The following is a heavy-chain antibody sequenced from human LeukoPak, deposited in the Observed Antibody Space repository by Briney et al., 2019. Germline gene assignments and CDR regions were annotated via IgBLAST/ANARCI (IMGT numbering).Heavy chain of an antibody. CDR3: ARSGGHASSGPSFDY. J-gene: IGHJ4*02. V-gene: IGHV4-59*01. CDR1: GGSISSYY. D-gene: IGHD3-22*01. Sequence: SETLSLTCTVSGGSISSYYWSWIRQPPGKGLEWIGYIYYSGSTNYNPSLKSRVTISVDASKNHFSLNLSSVTAADTAVYYCARSGGHASSGPSFDYWGQGTLVTVSS. CDR2: IYYSGST.